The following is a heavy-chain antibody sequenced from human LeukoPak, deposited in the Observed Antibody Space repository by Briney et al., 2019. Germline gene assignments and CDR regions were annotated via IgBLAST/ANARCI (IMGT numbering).Heavy chain of an antibody. CDR2: INPSGGST. CDR1: GYTFTSYY. J-gene: IGHJ4*02. CDR3: ASAGAGTAIEVD. V-gene: IGHV1-46*03. D-gene: IGHD6-13*01. Sequence: GASVKVSCKASGYTFTSYYMHWVRQAPGQGLEWMGIINPSGGSTSYAQKYQGRVTMTRDTSTSTVYMELNSLRSDDTAVYYCASAGAGTAIEVDWGQGTLVTVSS.